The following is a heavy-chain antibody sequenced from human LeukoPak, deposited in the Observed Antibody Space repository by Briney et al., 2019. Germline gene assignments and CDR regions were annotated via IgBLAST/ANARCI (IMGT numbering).Heavy chain of an antibody. CDR2: ISSSSSYI. V-gene: IGHV3-21*01. D-gene: IGHD2-2*01. CDR3: ARDMHGDIVVVPAAPDAFDI. Sequence: GGSLRLSCAASGFTFGNAWMSWVRQAPGKGLEWVSSISSSSSYIYYADSVKGRFTISRDNAKNSLYLQMNSLRAEDTAVYYCARDMHGDIVVVPAAPDAFDIWGQGTMVTVSS. J-gene: IGHJ3*02. CDR1: GFTFGNAW.